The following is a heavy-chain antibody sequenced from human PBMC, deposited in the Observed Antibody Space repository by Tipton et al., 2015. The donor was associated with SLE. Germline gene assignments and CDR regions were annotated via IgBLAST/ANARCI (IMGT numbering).Heavy chain of an antibody. CDR1: GFTVSSNY. CDR3: ARVGYCSGGSCLYWYFDL. J-gene: IGHJ2*01. CDR2: IYSGGST. D-gene: IGHD2-15*01. Sequence: SLRLSCAASGFTVSSNYMSWVRQAPGKGLEWVSVIYSGGSTYYANSVKGRFTISRDNSKNTLHLQMNSLRAEETAVYYCARVGYCSGGSCLYWYFDLWGRGTLFTVSS. V-gene: IGHV3-53*05.